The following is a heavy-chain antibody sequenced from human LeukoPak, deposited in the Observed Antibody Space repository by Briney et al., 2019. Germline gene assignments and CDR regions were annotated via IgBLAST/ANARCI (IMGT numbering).Heavy chain of an antibody. D-gene: IGHD3-3*01. CDR3: ARLRSGFY. CDR2: INHSGST. Sequence: SETLSLTCAVYGGSFSGYYWSWIRQPPGKGLEWIGEINHSGSTNYNPSLKSRVTISVDTSKNQFSLKLSSVTAADTAVYYRARLRSGFYWGQGTLVTVSS. CDR1: GGSFSGYY. J-gene: IGHJ4*02. V-gene: IGHV4-34*01.